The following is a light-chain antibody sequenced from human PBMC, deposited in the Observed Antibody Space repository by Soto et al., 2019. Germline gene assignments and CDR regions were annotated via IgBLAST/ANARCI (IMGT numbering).Light chain of an antibody. Sequence: EIVMTQSPATLSVSPGERATLSCRASQSVSSNLAWYQQKPGQAPRLLIYGASTRATGIPARFSGSGSGTEFTLTISILQSEDFAVYYCQQYNNSPWTFGQGTKVEIK. J-gene: IGKJ1*01. V-gene: IGKV3-15*01. CDR3: QQYNNSPWT. CDR1: QSVSSN. CDR2: GAS.